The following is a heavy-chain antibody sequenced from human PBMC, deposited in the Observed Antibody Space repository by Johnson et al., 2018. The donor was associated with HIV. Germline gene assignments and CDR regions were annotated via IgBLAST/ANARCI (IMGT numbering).Heavy chain of an antibody. D-gene: IGHD6-19*01. V-gene: IGHV3-74*02. Sequence: VQLVESGGGLVQPGGSLRLSCAASGFTFSSYAMSWVRQAPGKGLEWVSRINSYGSSTSYADSVKGRFTISRDNAKNTLYLQMNSLRAEDTAVYYCARGKKQWLDEDAFDIWGQGTMVTVSS. J-gene: IGHJ3*02. CDR1: GFTFSSYA. CDR2: INSYGSST. CDR3: ARGKKQWLDEDAFDI.